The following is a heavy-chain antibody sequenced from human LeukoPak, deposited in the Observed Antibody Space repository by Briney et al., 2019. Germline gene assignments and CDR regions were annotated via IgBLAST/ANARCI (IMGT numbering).Heavy chain of an antibody. CDR1: GGTFSSYA. CDR3: ARGHERDHDYYYYMDV. J-gene: IGHJ6*03. V-gene: IGHV1-69*05. CDR2: IIPIFGTA. Sequence: SVKVSCKASGGTFSSYAISWVRQAPGQGLEWMGGIIPIFGTANYAQKFQGRVTITTDESTSTAYMELSSLRSEDTAVYYCARGHERDHDYYYYMDVWGKGTTVTVSS.